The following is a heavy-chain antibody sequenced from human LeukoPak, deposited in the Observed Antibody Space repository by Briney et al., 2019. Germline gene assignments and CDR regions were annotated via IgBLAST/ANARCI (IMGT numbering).Heavy chain of an antibody. J-gene: IGHJ5*02. V-gene: IGHV5-51*01. CDR3: ARLPYCGGDCYPNWFDP. CDR2: IYPGDSET. Sequence: GESLKISCKGSGYRFTSYWIGWVRQMPGKGLEWMGIIYPGDSETRYSPSFQGQVTISADTSISTAYLQWSSLKASDTAMYYCARLPYCGGDCYPNWFDPWGQGTLVTVSS. CDR1: GYRFTSYW. D-gene: IGHD2-21*02.